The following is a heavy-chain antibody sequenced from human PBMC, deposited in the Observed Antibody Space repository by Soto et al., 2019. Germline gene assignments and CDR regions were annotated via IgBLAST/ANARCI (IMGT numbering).Heavy chain of an antibody. CDR3: ARDPLGYSSSHFFEQ. CDR1: VASVSSGSHY. D-gene: IGHD6-6*01. V-gene: IGHV4-61*01. CDR2: IYYSWIT. J-gene: IGHJ4*02. Sequence: PSETLSLTCSVSVASVSSGSHYLSWIRQSPGKGLEWIGFIYYSWITNYNPSLKSRVTISVDTSKNQSSLKVSSVTAADTAVYFCARDPLGYSSSHFFEQWGQGTLVTVSS.